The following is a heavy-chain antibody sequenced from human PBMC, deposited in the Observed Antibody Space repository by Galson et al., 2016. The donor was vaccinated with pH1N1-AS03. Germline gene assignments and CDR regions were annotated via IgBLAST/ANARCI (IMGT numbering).Heavy chain of an antibody. CDR1: RFTFSDYG. Sequence: LRLSCAASRFTFSDYGMNWVRQAPGKGLEWVAATSSDGSVRHFADHVRGRFTVSRDNSKNTLYLEMNSLRPEDTAVYYCAKVYSKWSYGLEHLDSWGQGTLVTVSP. D-gene: IGHD5-18*01. J-gene: IGHJ4*02. CDR3: AKVYSKWSYGLEHLDS. CDR2: TSSDGSVR. V-gene: IGHV3-30*18.